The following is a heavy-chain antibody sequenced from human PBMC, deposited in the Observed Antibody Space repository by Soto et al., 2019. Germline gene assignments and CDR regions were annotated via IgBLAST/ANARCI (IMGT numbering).Heavy chain of an antibody. CDR3: ARGYCSGGSCYSRYYYYGMDV. V-gene: IGHV1-8*01. J-gene: IGHJ6*02. D-gene: IGHD2-15*01. Sequence: ASVKVSCKASGYTFTSYDINWVRQATGQGLEWMGWMNPNSSNTGYAQKFQGRVTMTRNTSTSTAYMELSSLRSEDTAVYYCARGYCSGGSCYSRYYYYGMDVWGQGTTVTVSS. CDR1: GYTFTSYD. CDR2: MNPNSSNT.